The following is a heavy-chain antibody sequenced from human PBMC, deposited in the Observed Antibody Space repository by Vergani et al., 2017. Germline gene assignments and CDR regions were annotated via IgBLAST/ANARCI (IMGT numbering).Heavy chain of an antibody. D-gene: IGHD5-24*01. CDR2: IYPGDSDP. CDR3: ARQGTITDNYWYFDL. V-gene: IGHV5-51*01. J-gene: IGHJ2*01. Sequence: EVQLVQSGAEVKKPGESLKISCKGSGYTFTNYWIVWVRQMPGKGLEWMGIIYPGDSDPRYSPSFQGQVTISADKSISTAYLQWSSLKASDTAMYYCARQGTITDNYWYFDLWGRGTLVSVSS. CDR1: GYTFTNYW.